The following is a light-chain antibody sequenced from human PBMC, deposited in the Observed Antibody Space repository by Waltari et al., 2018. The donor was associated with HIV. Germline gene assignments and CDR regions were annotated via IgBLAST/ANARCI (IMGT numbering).Light chain of an antibody. Sequence: QSVLTQPPSVSGAPGQRVTISCTGSSSNIGTGYEVHWYQQLPGQAPKLLICGDCNRPSGVPDRFSGSKSVTSASMAITGLQAEDEAVYYCQSYDTSLSGVVFGGGTKLTVL. CDR2: GDC. J-gene: IGLJ3*02. CDR1: SSNIGTGYE. V-gene: IGLV1-40*01. CDR3: QSYDTSLSGVV.